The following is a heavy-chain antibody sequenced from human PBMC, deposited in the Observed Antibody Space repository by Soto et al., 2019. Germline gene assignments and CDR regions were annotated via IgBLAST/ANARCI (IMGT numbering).Heavy chain of an antibody. Sequence: EVQLLESGGGLVQPGGSLRLSCAAFGFRFSSKAMSWVRQAPGKGLEWVSIISGSGSSTYYTDSLKGRFTISRDNSKNMVYLEMNYLRAEDTAVYYCAKENGFQFVNFGASGFDYWGQGSLVSVSS. D-gene: IGHD6-6*01. CDR1: GFRFSSKA. V-gene: IGHV3-23*01. CDR2: ISGSGSST. J-gene: IGHJ4*02. CDR3: AKENGFQFVNFGASGFDY.